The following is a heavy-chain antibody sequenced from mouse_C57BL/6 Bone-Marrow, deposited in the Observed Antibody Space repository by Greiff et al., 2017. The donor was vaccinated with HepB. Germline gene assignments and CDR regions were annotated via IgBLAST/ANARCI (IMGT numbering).Heavy chain of an antibody. CDR1: GYAFTNYL. Sequence: VQLQQSGAELVRPGTSVKVSCKASGYAFTNYLIAWVKQRPGQGLEWIGVINPGSGGTNYNEKFKGKATLTADKSSSTAYMQRSSLTSEDAAVYFCARSGFYSNYEAWFAYWGQGTLVTVSA. V-gene: IGHV1-54*01. CDR2: INPGSGGT. D-gene: IGHD2-5*01. J-gene: IGHJ3*01. CDR3: ARSGFYSNYEAWFAY.